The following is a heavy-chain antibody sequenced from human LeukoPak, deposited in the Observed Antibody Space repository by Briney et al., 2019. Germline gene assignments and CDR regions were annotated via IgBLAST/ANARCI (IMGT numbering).Heavy chain of an antibody. Sequence: GGSLRLSCAASGNYWMHWVRQAPGKGLVWVSHINSDGSWTGYADSVKGRFTISKDNAKSTVYLQMNNLRAEDTAVYYCVSFYETNWGRGTLVTVSS. V-gene: IGHV3-74*01. CDR3: VSFYETN. D-gene: IGHD2-2*01. CDR1: GNYW. CDR2: INSDGSWT. J-gene: IGHJ4*02.